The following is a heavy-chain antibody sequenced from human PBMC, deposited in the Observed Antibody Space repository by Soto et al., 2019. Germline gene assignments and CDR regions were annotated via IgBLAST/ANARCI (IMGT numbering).Heavy chain of an antibody. CDR3: ARQSRYCSSTSCYGWWFDP. V-gene: IGHV4-34*01. CDR1: GGSVSAYY. J-gene: IGHJ5*02. CDR2: ID. D-gene: IGHD2-2*01. Sequence: QVQLQQWGAGLLKPSETLSLTCAVSGGSVSAYYWSWIRQPPGKGLEWIGEIDHYNPSLKSRVTISVDTSKSQFSLKLSSVTAADTAVHYCARQSRYCSSTSCYGWWFDPWGQGTLVTVSS.